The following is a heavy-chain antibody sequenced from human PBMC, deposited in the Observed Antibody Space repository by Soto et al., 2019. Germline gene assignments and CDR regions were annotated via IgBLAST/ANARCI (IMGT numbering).Heavy chain of an antibody. J-gene: IGHJ5*02. D-gene: IGHD1-1*01. CDR2: IYATGTT. Sequence: PSETLSLTCTVSGASISGFYWSWIRNSAGKGLEWIGRIYATGTTDYSPSLKSRVMMSVDTSKKQFSLKLRSVTAADTAVYYCVRNGTKTLRDWFDPWGQGISVTVSS. V-gene: IGHV4-4*07. CDR3: VRNGTKTLRDWFDP. CDR1: GASISGFY.